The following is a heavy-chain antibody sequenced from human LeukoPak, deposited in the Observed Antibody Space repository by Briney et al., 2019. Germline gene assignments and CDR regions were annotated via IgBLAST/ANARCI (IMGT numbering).Heavy chain of an antibody. CDR2: IYYSGST. J-gene: IGHJ4*02. V-gene: IGHV4-59*12. CDR3: ARANYYDSSGLRY. Sequence: SSETLSLTCTVSGGSISSYYWSWIRQPPGKGLEWIGYIYYSGSTNYNPSLKSRVTISVDTSKNQFSLKLSSVTAADTAVFYCARANYYDSSGLRYWGQGTLVTVSS. D-gene: IGHD3-22*01. CDR1: GGSISSYY.